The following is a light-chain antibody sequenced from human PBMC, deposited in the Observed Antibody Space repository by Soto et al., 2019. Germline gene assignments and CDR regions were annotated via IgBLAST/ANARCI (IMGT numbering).Light chain of an antibody. J-gene: IGKJ5*01. CDR1: QSVTTY. Sequence: DIQMTQSPSSLSASVGDRVTISCRASQSVTTYVNWYQQRPGKAPELLIYAASSLQSGVPSRFSGSGSGTDFTLTISRLQPEDIATYYCQQYENLPTFGQGTRLEIK. CDR2: AAS. CDR3: QQYENLPT. V-gene: IGKV1-39*01.